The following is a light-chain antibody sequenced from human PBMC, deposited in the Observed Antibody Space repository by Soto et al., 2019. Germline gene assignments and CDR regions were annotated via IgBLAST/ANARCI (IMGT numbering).Light chain of an antibody. V-gene: IGLV2-14*01. J-gene: IGLJ3*02. CDR3: SSYTISTTRV. CDR1: NSDVGGYNY. CDR2: EVS. Sequence: QSALTQPASVSGSPGQSITLSCTGTNSDVGGYNYVSWYQHHPGKAPKLIVYEVSKRPSGVSNRFSGSKSGNTASLTISGLQAEDEADYYCSSYTISTTRVFGGGTKVTVL.